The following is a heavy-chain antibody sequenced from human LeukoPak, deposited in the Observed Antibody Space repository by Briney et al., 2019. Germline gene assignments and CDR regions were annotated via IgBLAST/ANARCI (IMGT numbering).Heavy chain of an antibody. D-gene: IGHD2-2*01. CDR3: ARGYCSSTSCYSTAIDY. V-gene: IGHV3-64*01. Sequence: GGSLRLSCAASGFTFNSYAMHWVRQAPGKGLEYVSAISSNGGSTYYANSVKGRFTISRDNSENTLYLQMGSLRAEDMAVYYCARGYCSSTSCYSTAIDYWGQGTLVTVSS. J-gene: IGHJ4*02. CDR2: ISSNGGST. CDR1: GFTFNSYA.